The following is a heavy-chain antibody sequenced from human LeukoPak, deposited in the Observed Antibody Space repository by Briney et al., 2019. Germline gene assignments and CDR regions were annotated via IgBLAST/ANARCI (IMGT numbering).Heavy chain of an antibody. CDR1: GGSFSGYY. CDR2: INHSGST. V-gene: IGHV4-34*01. J-gene: IGHJ4*02. CDR3: ARECDYLSPGFDY. D-gene: IGHD4-17*01. Sequence: SETLSLTCAVYGGSFSGYYWSWIRQPPGKGLEWIGEINHSGSTNYNPPLKSRVTISVDTSKNQFSLKVSSVTAADTAVYYCARECDYLSPGFDYWGQGTLVTVSS.